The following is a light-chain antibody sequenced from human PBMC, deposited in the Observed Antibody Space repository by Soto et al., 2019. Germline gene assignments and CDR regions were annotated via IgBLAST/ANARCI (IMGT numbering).Light chain of an antibody. CDR3: AAWDDSLNGVI. V-gene: IGLV1-44*01. J-gene: IGLJ2*01. Sequence: QSVLTQPPSASGTPGQRVTLSCSGSSSNIGSNTVNWYQQLPGTAPKLLIYRNNQRTSGVPDRFSGSKSGTSASLAISGLQSEDEADYYCAAWDDSLNGVIFGGGTKLTVL. CDR1: SSNIGSNT. CDR2: RNN.